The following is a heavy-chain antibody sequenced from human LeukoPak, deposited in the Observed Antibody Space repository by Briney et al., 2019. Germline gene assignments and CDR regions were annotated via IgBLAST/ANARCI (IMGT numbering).Heavy chain of an antibody. Sequence: HTGGSLRLSCAASGFTTVSYTMNWVRQAPGKGLEWVSTTTGRGDNTHYADSVKGRFTFSRDNSKNTMYLQMNSLGVDDTAVYCTRDVTEYVGASADWGQGTLVTVSS. J-gene: IGHJ4*02. D-gene: IGHD1-26*01. CDR2: TTGRGDNT. CDR3: TRDVTEYVGASAD. CDR1: GFTTVSYT. V-gene: IGHV3-23*01.